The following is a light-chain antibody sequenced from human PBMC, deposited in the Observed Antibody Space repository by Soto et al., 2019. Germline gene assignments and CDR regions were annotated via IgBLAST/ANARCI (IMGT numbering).Light chain of an antibody. J-gene: IGKJ1*01. CDR2: GAS. V-gene: IGKV3-15*01. Sequence: ILMAQSPATLSVSPGERATLSCRASQSVSSNLAWYQQKPGQAPRLLIYGASTRATGIPARFSGSGSGTACTLTISRLQSEDFAVYYCQQSNSYTWTFGQGTKVDI. CDR3: QQSNSYTWT. CDR1: QSVSSN.